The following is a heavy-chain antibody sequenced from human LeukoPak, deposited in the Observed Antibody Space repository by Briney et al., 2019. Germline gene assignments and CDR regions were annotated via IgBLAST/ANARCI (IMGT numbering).Heavy chain of an antibody. J-gene: IGHJ6*02. Sequence: GRSLRLSCAASGFTFSSYGMHWVRQAPGKGLEWVAVISYDGSNKYYADSVKGRFTISRDNSKNTLYLQMNSLRAEDTAVYYCAKSTDLRYFDWSRGNYYGMDVWGQGTTVTVSS. CDR1: GFTFSSYG. V-gene: IGHV3-30*18. CDR2: ISYDGSNK. D-gene: IGHD3-9*01. CDR3: AKSTDLRYFDWSRGNYYGMDV.